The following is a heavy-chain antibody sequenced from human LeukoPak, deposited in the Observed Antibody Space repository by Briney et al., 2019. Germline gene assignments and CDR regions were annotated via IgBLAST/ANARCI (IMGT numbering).Heavy chain of an antibody. CDR2: IKSKTDGGTT. V-gene: IGHV3-15*01. D-gene: IGHD2-2*01. Sequence: GSLRLSCAASGFTFSNAWMSWVRQAPGKGLEWVGRIKSKTDGGTTDYAAPVKGRFTISRDDSKNTLYLQMNSLKTEDTAVYYCTTVRTVVVPAAADYWGQGTLVTVSS. CDR1: GFTFSNAW. CDR3: TTVRTVVVPAAADY. J-gene: IGHJ4*02.